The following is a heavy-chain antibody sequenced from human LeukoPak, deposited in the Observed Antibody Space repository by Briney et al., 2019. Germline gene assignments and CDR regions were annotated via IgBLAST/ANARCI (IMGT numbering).Heavy chain of an antibody. J-gene: IGHJ3*02. CDR3: ARGRSQVVVVVAATPAAFDI. D-gene: IGHD2-15*01. CDR2: IYYSGST. Sequence: SETLSLTCAVSGGSISSSSYYWGWIRQPPGKGLEWIGSIYYSGSTYYNPSLKSRVTISVDTSKNQFSLKLSSVTAADTAVYYCARGRSQVVVVVAATPAAFDIWGQGTMVTVSS. CDR1: GGSISSSSYY. V-gene: IGHV4-39*07.